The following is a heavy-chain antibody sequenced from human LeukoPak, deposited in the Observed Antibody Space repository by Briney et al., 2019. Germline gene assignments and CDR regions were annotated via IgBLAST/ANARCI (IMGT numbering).Heavy chain of an antibody. V-gene: IGHV3-53*01. CDR1: GFTVSSNY. J-gene: IGHJ4*02. CDR2: IYSGGST. CDR3: ARVRYDSGGYHLDY. Sequence: GGSLRLSCAASGFTVSSNYMSWVRQAPGKGLEWVSVIYSGGSTYYADSVKGRFTISRDNSKNTLYLQMNSLRGEDTAGYYCARVRYDSGGYHLDYWGQGTLVTVSS. D-gene: IGHD3-22*01.